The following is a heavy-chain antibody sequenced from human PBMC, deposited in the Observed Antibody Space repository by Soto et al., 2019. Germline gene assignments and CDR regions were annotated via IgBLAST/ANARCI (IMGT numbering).Heavy chain of an antibody. CDR3: ARGPSDVYYYYYYGMDV. D-gene: IGHD6-6*01. J-gene: IGHJ6*02. V-gene: IGHV3-30-3*01. Sequence: QVQLVESGGGVVQPGRSLRLSCAASGFTFSSYAMHWVRQAPGKGLEWVAVISYDGSNKYYADSVKGRFTISRDNSKNTLYLQMNSLRAEDTAVYYCARGPSDVYYYYYYGMDVWGQGTTVTVSS. CDR1: GFTFSSYA. CDR2: ISYDGSNK.